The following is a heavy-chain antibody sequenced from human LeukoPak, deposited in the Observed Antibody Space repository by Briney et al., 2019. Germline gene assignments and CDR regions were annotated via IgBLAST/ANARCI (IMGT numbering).Heavy chain of an antibody. Sequence: ASVKVSCKASGYTFTSYGISWVRQAPGQGLEWMGWINPNSGGTNYAQKFQGRVTMTRDTPISTAYMELSRLRSDDTAVYYCARGWFGEFNWFDPWGQGTLVTVSS. CDR2: INPNSGGT. CDR3: ARGWFGEFNWFDP. CDR1: GYTFTSYG. D-gene: IGHD3-10*01. J-gene: IGHJ5*02. V-gene: IGHV1-2*02.